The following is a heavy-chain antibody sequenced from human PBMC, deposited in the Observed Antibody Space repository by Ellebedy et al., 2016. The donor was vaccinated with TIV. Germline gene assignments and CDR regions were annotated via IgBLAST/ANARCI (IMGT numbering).Heavy chain of an antibody. CDR3: ARDFGVGSTYYYDSSGL. Sequence: ASVKVSCKASGYTFTAYPINWVRQAPGQGLEWMGWINTNTGNPTYAQGFTGRFVFSLDTSVSTAYLQISSLKAEDTAVYYCARDFGVGSTYYYDSSGLWGQGTLVTVSS. CDR2: INTNTGNP. V-gene: IGHV7-4-1*02. J-gene: IGHJ4*02. D-gene: IGHD3-22*01. CDR1: GYTFTAYP.